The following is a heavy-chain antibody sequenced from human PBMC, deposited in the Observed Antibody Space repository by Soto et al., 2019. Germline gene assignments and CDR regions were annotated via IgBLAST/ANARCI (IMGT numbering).Heavy chain of an antibody. Sequence: QVQLVESGGGVVQPGRSLRLSCAASGFTFSSYAMHWVRQAPGKGLEWVAVISYDGSNKYYADSVKGRFTISRDNSKNTLYLEMNSLRAEDTAVYYWASEFLVVVTARGGAFDYWGQGTLVTVSS. CDR3: ASEFLVVVTARGGAFDY. V-gene: IGHV3-30-3*01. CDR1: GFTFSSYA. J-gene: IGHJ4*02. CDR2: ISYDGSNK. D-gene: IGHD2-21*02.